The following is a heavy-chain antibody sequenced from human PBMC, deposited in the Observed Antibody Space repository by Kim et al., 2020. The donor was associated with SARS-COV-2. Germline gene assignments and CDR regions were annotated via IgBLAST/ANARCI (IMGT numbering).Heavy chain of an antibody. Sequence: YADSVKGPFTISRNHAKNSLYLQMNSLGAEDTAVYYCARSIYDSSGYYDYWGQGTLVTVSS. D-gene: IGHD3-22*01. V-gene: IGHV3-11*04. CDR3: ARSIYDSSGYYDY. J-gene: IGHJ4*02.